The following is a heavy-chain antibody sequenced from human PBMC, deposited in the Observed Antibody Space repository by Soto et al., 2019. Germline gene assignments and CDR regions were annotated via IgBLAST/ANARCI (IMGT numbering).Heavy chain of an antibody. J-gene: IGHJ5*02. CDR3: ARETDTNWFDP. Sequence: QVQLVESGGGVVQPGRSLRLSCAASGFTFNSYGMHWVRQAPGKGLEWVAVIWYDGSNKYYADSVKGRFTISRDNSKNTLYLQMNSLRAEDTAVYYCARETDTNWFDPWGQGTLVTVSS. V-gene: IGHV3-33*01. CDR1: GFTFNSYG. CDR2: IWYDGSNK.